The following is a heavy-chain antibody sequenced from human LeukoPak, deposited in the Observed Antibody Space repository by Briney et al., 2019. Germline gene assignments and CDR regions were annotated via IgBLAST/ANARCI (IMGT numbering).Heavy chain of an antibody. CDR3: ARDGQYYYDSSGYYPNWFDP. CDR2: IYYSGST. J-gene: IGHJ5*02. Sequence: PSETLSLTCTVSGGSISSSSYYWGWIRQPPGKGLEWIGSIYYSGSTYYNPSLKSRVTISVDTSKNQFSPKLSSVTAADTAVYYCARDGQYYYDSSGYYPNWFDPWGQGTLVTVSS. D-gene: IGHD3-22*01. CDR1: GGSISSSSYY. V-gene: IGHV4-39*07.